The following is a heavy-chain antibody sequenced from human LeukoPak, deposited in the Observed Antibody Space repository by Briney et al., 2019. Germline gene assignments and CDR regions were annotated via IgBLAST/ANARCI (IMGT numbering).Heavy chain of an antibody. V-gene: IGHV3-66*01. CDR1: GFIVSSNH. Sequence: GGSLRLSCAVSGFIVSSNHMNWVRQAPGKGLEWVSVIYSGGYSGGGPFYADSVKGRFTTSSDSSKNTPFLQMNSLRAEDTAVYYCARDVYGDGYNSFDYWGLGIWVTVSS. D-gene: IGHD5-24*01. CDR3: ARDVYGDGYNSFDY. J-gene: IGHJ4*02. CDR2: IYSGGYSGGGP.